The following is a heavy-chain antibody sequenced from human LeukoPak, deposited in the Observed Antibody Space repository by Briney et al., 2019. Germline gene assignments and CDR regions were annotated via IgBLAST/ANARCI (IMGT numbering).Heavy chain of an antibody. CDR2: IYHSGST. J-gene: IGHJ4*02. Sequence: SGTLSLTCAVSGGSISSSNWWSWVRQPPGKGLEWIGEIYHSGSTNYNPSLKSRVTISVDRSKNQFSLKLSSVTAADTAVYYCARASYYDILTGLDYWGQGTLVTVSS. V-gene: IGHV4-4*02. CDR3: ARASYYDILTGLDY. D-gene: IGHD3-9*01. CDR1: GGSISSSNW.